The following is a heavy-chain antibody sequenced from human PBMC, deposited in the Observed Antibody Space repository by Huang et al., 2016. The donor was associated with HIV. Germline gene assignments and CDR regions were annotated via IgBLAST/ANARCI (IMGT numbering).Heavy chain of an antibody. V-gene: IGHV3-53*01. CDR1: GLSVSGNY. J-gene: IGHJ6*02. D-gene: IGHD3-3*01. CDR3: ATFTIFGVDKGV. CDR2: FDNGDDT. Sequence: EVQVVESGGGLTQPGGSLRLSCVVSGLSVSGNYMTWVRQAPGKGVGWIELFDNGDDTFDADSVKGRFTISRDNSRNTVFLQMNSLRAEDTAVYYCATFTIFGVDKGVWGQGTTVTVSS.